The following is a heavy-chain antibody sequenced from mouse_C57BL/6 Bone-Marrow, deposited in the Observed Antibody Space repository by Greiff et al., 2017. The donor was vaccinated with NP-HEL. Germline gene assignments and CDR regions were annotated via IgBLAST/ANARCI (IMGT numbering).Heavy chain of an antibody. CDR1: GYTFTDYY. V-gene: IGHV1-19*01. D-gene: IGHD2-3*01. CDR2: INPYNGGT. CDR3: ARRPYDGYYDYAMDY. Sequence: EVQLQQSGPVLVKPGASVKMSCKASGYTFTDYYMNWVKQSHGKSLEWIGVINPYNGGTSYNQKFKGKATLTVDKSSSTAYMELNSLTSEDSAVYYCARRPYDGYYDYAMDYWGQGTSVTVSS. J-gene: IGHJ4*01.